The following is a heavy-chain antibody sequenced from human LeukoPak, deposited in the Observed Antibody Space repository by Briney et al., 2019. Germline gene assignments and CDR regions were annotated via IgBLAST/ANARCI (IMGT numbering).Heavy chain of an antibody. CDR3: ARDFQVGGAHDAFDI. V-gene: IGHV1-69*13. J-gene: IGHJ3*02. D-gene: IGHD3-16*01. CDR1: GGTFSSHA. Sequence: ASVKVSCKASGGTFSSHAISWVRQAPGQGLEWMRGIIPIFGTAKYAQKFQGRVTITADESTSTVYMELSSLRSEDTAVYYCARDFQVGGAHDAFDIWGQGTMVTVSS. CDR2: IIPIFGTA.